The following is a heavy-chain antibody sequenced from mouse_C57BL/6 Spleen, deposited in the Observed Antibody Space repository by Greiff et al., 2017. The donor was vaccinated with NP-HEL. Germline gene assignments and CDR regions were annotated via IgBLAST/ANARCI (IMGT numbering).Heavy chain of an antibody. J-gene: IGHJ4*01. Sequence: QVQLQQPGAELVKPGASVKLSCKASGYTFTSYWMQWVKQRPGQGLEWIGEIDPSDSDTNYNQKFKGKATLTVDTSSSTAYMQLSSLTSQDTAVYSCARVITTVVGAMDYWGQGTSLTVSS. CDR2: IDPSDSDT. CDR1: GYTFTSYW. D-gene: IGHD1-1*01. CDR3: ARVITTVVGAMDY. V-gene: IGHV1-50*01.